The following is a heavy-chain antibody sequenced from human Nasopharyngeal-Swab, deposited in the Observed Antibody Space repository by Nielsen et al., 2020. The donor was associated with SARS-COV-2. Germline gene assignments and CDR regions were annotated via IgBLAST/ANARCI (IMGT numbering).Heavy chain of an antibody. D-gene: IGHD6-6*01. CDR3: ARGRGEYSSSSVFFDY. V-gene: IGHV4-4*02. J-gene: IGHJ4*02. CDR1: GGSISSSNW. Sequence: SETLSLTCAVSGGSISSSNWWRGVRQPPGKGLEWIGEINHSGSTNYNPSHKSRVTISVDTSKNQFSLKLSSVTAADTAVYYCARGRGEYSSSSVFFDYWGQGTLVTVSS. CDR2: INHSGST.